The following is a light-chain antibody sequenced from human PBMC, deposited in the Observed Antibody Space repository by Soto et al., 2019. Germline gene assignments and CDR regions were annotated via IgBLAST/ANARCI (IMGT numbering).Light chain of an antibody. CDR1: QSISSW. Sequence: DIQMTQSPSTLSASVGDRVTITCRASQSISSWLAWYQQKPGKAPKLLIYKASSLESGVPSRFSGSGSGTEFTLTISSLQPDDFATYYCQQYNSYPPTVGGGTKVDIK. CDR3: QQYNSYPPT. CDR2: KAS. V-gene: IGKV1-5*03. J-gene: IGKJ4*01.